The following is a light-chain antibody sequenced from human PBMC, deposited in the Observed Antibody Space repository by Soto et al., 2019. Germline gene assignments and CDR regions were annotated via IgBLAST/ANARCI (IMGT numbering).Light chain of an antibody. CDR1: QSVRTY. V-gene: IGKV3-20*01. J-gene: IGKJ4*01. CDR2: GAS. Sequence: EFVLTQSPVPLSLSPGERATLSCRSSQSVRTYLAWYQVKPGQAPRLLIYGASSRATGIPDRFSGSGSGTDFTLTISRLEPEDFAVYYCRQYGRSLGFALGGGTKVDIK. CDR3: RQYGRSLGFA.